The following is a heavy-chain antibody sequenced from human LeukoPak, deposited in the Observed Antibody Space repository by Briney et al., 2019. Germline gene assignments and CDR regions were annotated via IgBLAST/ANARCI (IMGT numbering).Heavy chain of an antibody. V-gene: IGHV3-30*04. Sequence: GGSLRLFCAASGFTFSSYAMHWVRQAPGKGLEWVAVISYDGSNKYYADSVKGRFTISRDNSKNTLYLQMNSLRAEDTAVYYCARDPNYYGSGSYPVIWGQGTLVTVSS. J-gene: IGHJ4*02. D-gene: IGHD3-10*01. CDR3: ARDPNYYGSGSYPVI. CDR1: GFTFSSYA. CDR2: ISYDGSNK.